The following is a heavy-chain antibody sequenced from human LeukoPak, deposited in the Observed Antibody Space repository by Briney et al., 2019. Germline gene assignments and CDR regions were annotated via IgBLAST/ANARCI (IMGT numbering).Heavy chain of an antibody. CDR2: FDPEDGET. CDR1: GYTLTELS. CDR3: ATAAAAGYYYYYYMDV. Sequence: ASVKVSCKVSGYTLTELSMHLVRQAPGKGLEWMGGFDPEDGETIYAQKFQGRVTMTEDTSTDTAYMELSSLRSEDTAVYYCATAAAAGYYYYYYMDVWGKGTTVTVSS. J-gene: IGHJ6*03. D-gene: IGHD6-13*01. V-gene: IGHV1-24*01.